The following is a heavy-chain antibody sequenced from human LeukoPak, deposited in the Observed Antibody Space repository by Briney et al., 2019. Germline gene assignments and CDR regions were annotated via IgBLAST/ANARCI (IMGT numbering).Heavy chain of an antibody. V-gene: IGHV3-21*01. CDR1: GFTFSSYS. CDR2: ISSSSSYI. Sequence: GGSLRLSCAASGFTFSSYSMNWVRQAPGKGLEWVSSISSSSSYIYYADSVKGRFTISRDNAKNSLYLQMNSLRAEDTAVYYCARDVGEYCSSTSCYNYYYYMDVWGKGTTVTVSS. D-gene: IGHD2-2*02. J-gene: IGHJ6*03. CDR3: ARDVGEYCSSTSCYNYYYYMDV.